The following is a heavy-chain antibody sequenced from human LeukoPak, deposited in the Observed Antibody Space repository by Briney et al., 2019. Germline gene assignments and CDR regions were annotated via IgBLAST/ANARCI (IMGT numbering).Heavy chain of an antibody. CDR2: LYRGGQT. D-gene: IGHD5-12*01. J-gene: IGHJ4*02. CDR1: GFTFSSYS. CDR3: ARDPTQWLRYGYFDY. V-gene: IGHV3-66*01. Sequence: GGSLRLSCAASGFTFSSYSMNWVRQAPGKGLEWVSVLYRGGQTYYADSVKGRFTISRDNSKNTLFLQMNSLRAEDTAVYYCARDPTQWLRYGYFDYWGQGTLVTVSS.